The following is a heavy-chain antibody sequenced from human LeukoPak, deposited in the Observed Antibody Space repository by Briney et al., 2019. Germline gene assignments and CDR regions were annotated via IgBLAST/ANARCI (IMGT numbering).Heavy chain of an antibody. Sequence: ASVKVSCKASGGTFSSYAISWVRQAPGQGLEWMGGIIPIFGTANYAQKFQGRVTITADESTSTAYMELSSLRSEDTAVYYCARNPYSGSYSYYYYYMDVWGKGTTVTVSS. CDR3: ARNPYSGSYSYYYYYMDV. J-gene: IGHJ6*03. D-gene: IGHD1-26*01. V-gene: IGHV1-69*13. CDR2: IIPIFGTA. CDR1: GGTFSSYA.